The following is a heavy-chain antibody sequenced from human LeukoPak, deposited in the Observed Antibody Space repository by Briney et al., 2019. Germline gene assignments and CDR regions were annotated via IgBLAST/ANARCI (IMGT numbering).Heavy chain of an antibody. CDR3: AKDAYCTNGVCYAGESYYFDY. J-gene: IGHJ4*02. CDR2: ISDSSSNI. D-gene: IGHD2-8*01. Sequence: GGSLRLSCAASGFIFSSYSMNWVRQAPGKGLEWVSYISDSSSNIYYADSVKGRFTISRDNSKNTLYLQMNSLRAEDTAVYYCAKDAYCTNGVCYAGESYYFDYWGQGTLVTVSS. V-gene: IGHV3-48*01. CDR1: GFIFSSYS.